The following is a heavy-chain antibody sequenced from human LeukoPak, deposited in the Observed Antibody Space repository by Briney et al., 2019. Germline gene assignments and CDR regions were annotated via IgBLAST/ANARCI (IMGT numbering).Heavy chain of an antibody. CDR1: GYTLTELS. CDR3: ASTPSYEQLLYTLPIPGY. CDR2: FDPEDGET. V-gene: IGHV1-24*01. D-gene: IGHD2-2*02. Sequence: ASVKVSCKVSGYTLTELSMHWVRQAPGKGLEWMGGFDPEDGETIYAQKFQGRVTMTEDTSTDTAYMELSSLRSEDTAVYYCASTPSYEQLLYTLPIPGYWGQGTLVTVSS. J-gene: IGHJ4*02.